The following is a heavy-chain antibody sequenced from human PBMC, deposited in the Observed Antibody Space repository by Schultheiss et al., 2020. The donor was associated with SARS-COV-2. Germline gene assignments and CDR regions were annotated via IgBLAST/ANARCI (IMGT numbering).Heavy chain of an antibody. D-gene: IGHD2-15*01. CDR2: IYHSGST. CDR3: ARDQVPVVAATPGY. Sequence: SETLSLTCAVSGYSISSGYYWGWIRQPPGKGLEWIGSIYHSGSTYYNPSLKSRVTISVDTSKNQFSLKLSSVTAADTAVYYCARDQVPVVAATPGYWGQGTLVTVSS. J-gene: IGHJ4*02. V-gene: IGHV4-38-2*01. CDR1: GYSISSGYY.